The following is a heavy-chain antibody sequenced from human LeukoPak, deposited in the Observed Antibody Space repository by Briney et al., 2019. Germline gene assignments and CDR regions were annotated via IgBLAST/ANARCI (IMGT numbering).Heavy chain of an antibody. CDR1: GFTFSDFY. CDR2: ISSSSSYT. V-gene: IGHV3-11*06. J-gene: IGHJ4*02. Sequence: GGSLRLSCAASGFTFSDFYMTWIRQAPGKGLEWVSYISSSSSYTNYADAVKGLVTISRDNAKNSLYLQMNSLRAEDTAVYYCARGQADFDSWGQGTLVTVSS. CDR3: ARGQADFDS.